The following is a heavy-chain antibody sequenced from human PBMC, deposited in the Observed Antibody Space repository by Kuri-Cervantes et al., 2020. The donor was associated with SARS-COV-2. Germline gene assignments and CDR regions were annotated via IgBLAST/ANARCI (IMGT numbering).Heavy chain of an antibody. CDR1: GFTFSSYA. V-gene: IGHV3-30-3*01. D-gene: IGHD3-3*01. J-gene: IGHJ5*02. CDR2: ISYDGSNK. Sequence: GESLKISCAASGFTFSSYAMHWVRQAPGKGLEWVAVISYDGSNKYYADSVKGRFTISRDNSKNTLYLQMNSLRAEDTAVYYCAKGCGYYGAWDWFDPWGQGTLVTVSS. CDR3: AKGCGYYGAWDWFDP.